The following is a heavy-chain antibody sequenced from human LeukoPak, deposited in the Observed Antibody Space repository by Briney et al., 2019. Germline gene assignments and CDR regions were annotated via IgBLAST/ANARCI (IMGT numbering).Heavy chain of an antibody. V-gene: IGHV1-2*02. CDR3: ARAFLVRDYFDY. D-gene: IGHD3-3*01. J-gene: IGHJ4*02. CDR2: INPKSGGT. CDR1: GYTFTGYY. Sequence: ASVKVSCKASGYTFTGYYMHWVRQAPGQGFDWMGWINPKSGGTKYAQKFQGRVTITRDTSISTAYMELSRLRYDDTAVYYCARAFLVRDYFDYWGQGTLVTVSS.